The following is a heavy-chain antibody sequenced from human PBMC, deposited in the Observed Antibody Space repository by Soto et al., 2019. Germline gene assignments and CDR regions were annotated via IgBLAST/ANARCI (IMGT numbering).Heavy chain of an antibody. D-gene: IGHD6-19*01. CDR1: GFTFSSYA. CDR3: SIVPPGRDSSGWANDY. V-gene: IGHV3-23*01. Sequence: GGSLRLSCAAPGFTFSSYAMSWVRQAPGKGLEWVSAISGSGGSTYYADSVKGRFTISRDNSKNTLYLQMNSLRAEDTAVYYCSIVPPGRDSSGWANDYWGQGTLVTVSS. CDR2: ISGSGGST. J-gene: IGHJ4*02.